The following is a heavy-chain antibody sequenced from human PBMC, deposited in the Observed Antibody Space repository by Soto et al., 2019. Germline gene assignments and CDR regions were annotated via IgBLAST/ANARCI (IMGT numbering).Heavy chain of an antibody. Sequence: GGSLRLSCAASGFTFSSYAMSWVRQAPGKGLEWVSAISGSGGSTYYADSVKGRFTISRDNSKSTLYLQMNSLRAEDTAVYYCAKDRPVTIFGVVIIPPPGATRMDVWGKGTTVTVSS. CDR2: ISGSGGST. CDR1: GFTFSSYA. J-gene: IGHJ6*04. D-gene: IGHD3-3*01. V-gene: IGHV3-23*01. CDR3: AKDRPVTIFGVVIIPPPGATRMDV.